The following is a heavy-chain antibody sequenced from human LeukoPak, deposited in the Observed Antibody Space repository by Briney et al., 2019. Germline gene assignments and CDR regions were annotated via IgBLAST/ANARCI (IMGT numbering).Heavy chain of an antibody. Sequence: GGSLRLSCAASGFTFSSYWMHWVRQAPGKGLVWVSRINSDGSSTSYADSVKGRFTISRDNAKNTLYLQMNSLRAEDTAVYYCARGQYYGSGPLVDWGQGTMVTVSS. J-gene: IGHJ3*01. CDR1: GFTFSSYW. V-gene: IGHV3-74*01. D-gene: IGHD3-10*01. CDR2: INSDGSST. CDR3: ARGQYYGSGPLVD.